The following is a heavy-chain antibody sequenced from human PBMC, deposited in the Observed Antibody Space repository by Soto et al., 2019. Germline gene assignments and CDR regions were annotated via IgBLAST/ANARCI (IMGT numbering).Heavy chain of an antibody. J-gene: IGHJ4*02. D-gene: IGHD1-26*01. V-gene: IGHV3-23*01. CDR2: ISGSGGST. Sequence: XESLLLSCAASGFTFSSYAMSWVRQAPGKGLEWVSAISGSGGSTYYADSVKGRFTISRDNSKNTLYLQMNSLRAEDTAVYYCAKRRELRYFDYWGQGTLVTVSS. CDR1: GFTFSSYA. CDR3: AKRRELRYFDY.